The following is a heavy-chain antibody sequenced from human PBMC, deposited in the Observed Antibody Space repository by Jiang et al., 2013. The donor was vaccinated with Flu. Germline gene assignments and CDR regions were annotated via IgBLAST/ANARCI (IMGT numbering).Heavy chain of an antibody. J-gene: IGHJ4*02. V-gene: IGHV4-4*02. CDR3: AAIVVVIIGDHYFDY. D-gene: IGHD3-22*01. Sequence: SGSGLVKPSGTLSLTCAVSGGSISSSNWWSWVRQPPGKGLGWIGEIYHSGSTNYNPSLKSRVTISVDKSKNQFSLKLSSVTAADTAVYYCAAIVVVIIGDHYFDYWGQGTLVTVSS. CDR2: IYHSGST. CDR1: GGSISSSNW.